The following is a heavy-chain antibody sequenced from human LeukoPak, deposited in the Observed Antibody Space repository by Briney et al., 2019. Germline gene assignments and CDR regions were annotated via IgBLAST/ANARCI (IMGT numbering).Heavy chain of an antibody. CDR2: LYSGGST. V-gene: IGHV3-66*01. J-gene: IGHJ4*02. D-gene: IGHD5-18*01. CDR3: ARGYSYSWGY. CDR1: GFTVSSVH. Sequence: GGSLRLSCAASGFTVSSVHMSWVRQAPGKGLEWVSVLYSGGSTYYADSVKGRFTISRDNSKNTLYLQMNSLRAEDTAVYYCARGYSYSWGYWGQGALVTVSS.